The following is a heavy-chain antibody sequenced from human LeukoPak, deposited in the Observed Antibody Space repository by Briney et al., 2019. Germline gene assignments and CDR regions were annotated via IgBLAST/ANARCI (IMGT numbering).Heavy chain of an antibody. CDR2: IIPILGIA. Sequence: IIPILGIANYPQKFQGRVTITADKSTSTAYMELSSLRSEDTAVYYCASLGYSPSPNWFDPWGQGTLVTVSS. D-gene: IGHD6-13*01. J-gene: IGHJ5*02. CDR3: ASLGYSPSPNWFDP. V-gene: IGHV1-69*02.